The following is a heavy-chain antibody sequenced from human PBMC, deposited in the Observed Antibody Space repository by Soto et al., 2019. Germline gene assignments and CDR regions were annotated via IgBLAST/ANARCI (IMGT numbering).Heavy chain of an antibody. D-gene: IGHD5-18*01. CDR1: GGTFSSYT. V-gene: IGHV1-69*02. CDR3: ARDVRRGYSYGYYGMDV. Sequence: QVQLVQSGAEVKKPGSSVKVSCKASGGTFSSYTISWVRQAPGQGLEWMGRIIPILGIANYAQKFQGRVTITADKSXSXXYMELSSLRSEDTAVYYCARDVRRGYSYGYYGMDVWGQGTTVTVSS. CDR2: IIPILGIA. J-gene: IGHJ6*02.